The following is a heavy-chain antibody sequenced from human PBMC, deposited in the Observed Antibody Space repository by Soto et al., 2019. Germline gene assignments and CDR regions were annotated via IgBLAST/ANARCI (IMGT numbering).Heavy chain of an antibody. Sequence: GGSLRLSWTASGFTFSDSYMSWIRQAQGKGLEWVSYISGRVGTTAYADSGRCRFTISRDNAKNSLYLRMNSLRAEDSAVYDCARGGGTFDYWGQGSLVTSPQ. V-gene: IGHV3-11*01. CDR2: ISGRVGTT. D-gene: IGHD1-1*01. CDR1: GFTFSDSY. CDR3: ARGGGTFDY. J-gene: IGHJ4*02.